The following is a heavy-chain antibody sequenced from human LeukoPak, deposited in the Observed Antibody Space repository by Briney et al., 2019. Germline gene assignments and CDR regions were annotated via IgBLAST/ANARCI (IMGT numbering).Heavy chain of an antibody. Sequence: ASVKVSCKAYGYTFTSYDINWVRQATGQGLEWMGWMDPNSGNTGYAQKFQGRVTMTRNTSISTAYMELSSLRSEDTAVYYCARGQSLFKGSSWPYNWFDPCGQATLVTVSS. CDR2: MDPNSGNT. D-gene: IGHD6-13*01. CDR1: GYTFTSYD. V-gene: IGHV1-8*01. J-gene: IGHJ5*02. CDR3: ARGQSLFKGSSWPYNWFDP.